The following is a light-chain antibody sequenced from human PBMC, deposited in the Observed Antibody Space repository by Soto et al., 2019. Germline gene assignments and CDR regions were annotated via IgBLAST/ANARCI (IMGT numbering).Light chain of an antibody. CDR1: SSDVGAYNY. J-gene: IGLJ3*02. CDR2: DVT. V-gene: IGLV2-8*01. Sequence: QSALTQPPSASGSPGQSVTISCTGTSSDVGAYNYVSWYQLHPGKAPKLIIYDVTKRPSGVHDRFSGSKSGTTAFLTVSGLQAEDEADYYCTSYAGSNNYVVFGGGTKLTVL. CDR3: TSYAGSNNYVV.